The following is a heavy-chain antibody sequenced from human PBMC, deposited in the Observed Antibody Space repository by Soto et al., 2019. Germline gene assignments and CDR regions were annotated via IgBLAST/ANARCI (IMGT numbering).Heavy chain of an antibody. D-gene: IGHD6-13*01. J-gene: IGHJ4*02. CDR1: GFSFSNYA. CDR2: IKDSGDDT. CDR3: VKGGASYTSCWYAN. Sequence: VELLESGGGLVQPGGSLTLSCTASGFSFSNYAMHWVRQAPGKGLEWVSTIKDSGDDTYYLASVRGRFIISRDYSSNTLYLQSTSLRAEDTALSPCVKGGASYTSCWYANWGQGILVTVSS. V-gene: IGHV3-23*01.